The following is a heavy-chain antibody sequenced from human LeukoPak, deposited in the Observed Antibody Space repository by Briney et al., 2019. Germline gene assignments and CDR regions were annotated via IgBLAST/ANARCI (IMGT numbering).Heavy chain of an antibody. J-gene: IGHJ4*02. CDR3: ARSVVAATETFDY. CDR1: GFTFSYFY. CDR2: ISSSGSTI. Sequence: GGSLRLSCAASGFTFSYFYMSWIRQAPGKGLEWVSYISSSGSTIFYADSVKGRFTISRDNAKNSLYLQMNSLRAEDTAVYYCARSVVAATETFDYWGQGTLVTVSS. V-gene: IGHV3-11*04. D-gene: IGHD2-15*01.